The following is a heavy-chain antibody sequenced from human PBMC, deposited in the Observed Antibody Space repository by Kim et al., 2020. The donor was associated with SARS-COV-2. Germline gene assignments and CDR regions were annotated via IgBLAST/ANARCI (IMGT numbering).Heavy chain of an antibody. CDR1: GFTFSSYW. V-gene: IGHV3-7*03. CDR2: IKKDGREM. CDR3: LGVSGWLPDD. J-gene: IGHJ4*02. Sequence: GGSLRLSCAASGFTFSSYWMNWVRQAPGKGLEWVANIKKDGREMNTVDSVKGRCTISRDNAETSLYLQMNSLRVEDTAAYYCLGVSGWLPDDWGQGTLVT. D-gene: IGHD6-19*01.